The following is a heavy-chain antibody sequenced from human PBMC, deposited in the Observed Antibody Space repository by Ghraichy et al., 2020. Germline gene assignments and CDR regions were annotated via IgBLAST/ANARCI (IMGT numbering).Heavy chain of an antibody. D-gene: IGHD3-22*01. J-gene: IGHJ4*02. Sequence: SETLSLTCAVYGGSFSGYYWSWIRQPPGKGLEWIGEINHSGSTNYNPSLKSRVTISVDTSKNQFSLKLSSVTAADTAVYYCAREPYYYDSSGYRGLYYFDYWGQGTLGTVSS. CDR2: INHSGST. V-gene: IGHV4-34*01. CDR1: GGSFSGYY. CDR3: AREPYYYDSSGYRGLYYFDY.